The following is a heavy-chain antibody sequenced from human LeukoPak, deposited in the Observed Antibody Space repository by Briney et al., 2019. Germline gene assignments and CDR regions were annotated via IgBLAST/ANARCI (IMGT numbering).Heavy chain of an antibody. Sequence: GGSLRLSCAASGFTFSSSAMSWVRQVPGKGLEWVSGIRHSGVDSSYADSVKGRFTISRDNSKNMLYLQMNSLRDDDTGVYYCARDRRATPMYFFDFWGQGTPVTVSS. D-gene: IGHD2-15*01. V-gene: IGHV3-23*01. CDR2: IRHSGVDS. CDR1: GFTFSSSA. J-gene: IGHJ4*02. CDR3: ARDRRATPMYFFDF.